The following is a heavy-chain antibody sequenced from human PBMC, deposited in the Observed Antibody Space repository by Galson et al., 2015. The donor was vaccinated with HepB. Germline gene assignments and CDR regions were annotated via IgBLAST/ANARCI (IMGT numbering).Heavy chain of an antibody. CDR2: IDNDGRST. J-gene: IGHJ5*02. CDR3: ARDAEMTTSGNPGADWFDP. V-gene: IGHV3-74*01. Sequence: SLRLSCAVSGFSISKYWMHWARQAPGKGLEWVSRIDNDGRSTSHADSVRGRFTISRDNTKNTLYLQMNSLRAEDTAVYYCARDAEMTTSGNPGADWFDPWGQGTLVTVSS. D-gene: IGHD5-24*01. CDR1: GFSISKYW.